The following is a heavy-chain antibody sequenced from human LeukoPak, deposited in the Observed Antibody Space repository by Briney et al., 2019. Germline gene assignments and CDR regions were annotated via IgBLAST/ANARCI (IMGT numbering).Heavy chain of an antibody. CDR3: ASQSGGYAY. Sequence: SETLSLTCTVSGGSFSSYYWTWIRQPPGKGLEWIGYIDHSGSTNYNPSLKSRVSISSDTSKNQFSLKLSSVTAADTAVYYCASQSGGYAYWGQGTLVTVSS. J-gene: IGHJ4*02. V-gene: IGHV4-59*12. CDR1: GGSFSSYY. D-gene: IGHD5-12*01. CDR2: IDHSGST.